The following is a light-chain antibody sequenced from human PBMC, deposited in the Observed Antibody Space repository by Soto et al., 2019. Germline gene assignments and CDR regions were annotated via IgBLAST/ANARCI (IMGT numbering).Light chain of an antibody. CDR3: QSYASSLSGRYV. Sequence: QSVLTQPPSVSGAPGQRVTISCTGSSSNIGAGYDVPWYQQLPGTAPKLLIYGNSNRPSGVPDRFSGSKSGTSASLAITGLQAEDEADYYCQSYASSLSGRYVFGTGTKVTVL. V-gene: IGLV1-40*01. CDR1: SSNIGAGYD. J-gene: IGLJ1*01. CDR2: GNS.